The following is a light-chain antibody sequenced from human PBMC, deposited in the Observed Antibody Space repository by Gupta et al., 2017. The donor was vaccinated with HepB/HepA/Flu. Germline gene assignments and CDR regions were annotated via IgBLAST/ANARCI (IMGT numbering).Light chain of an antibody. Sequence: QSALTQPRSVSGSPGQSVTISCTGTGSNIGSYTYVSWYQQHPGKAPKLIIYTVTNRPSGVPDRFSGSKSGNTASLTISGLQADDEADYYCCSYAGTYTLIFGGGTKLTVL. V-gene: IGLV2-11*01. J-gene: IGLJ2*01. CDR2: TVT. CDR3: CSYAGTYTLI. CDR1: GSNIGSYTY.